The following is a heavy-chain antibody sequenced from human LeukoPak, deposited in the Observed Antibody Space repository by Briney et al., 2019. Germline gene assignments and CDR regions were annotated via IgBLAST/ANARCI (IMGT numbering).Heavy chain of an antibody. CDR1: GFSFDDYA. CDR2: INWNSGSI. J-gene: IGHJ3*02. V-gene: IGHV3-9*01. CDR3: AKDMMAIVGGTTSAFDM. D-gene: IGHD1-26*01. Sequence: GGSLRLSCAASGFSFDDYAMHWVRQAPGKGLEWVSGINWNSGSIDYAESVKGRFTISRDNAKNSLYLQTNSLRAEDTALYYCAKDMMAIVGGTTSAFDMRGQGTMVTVSS.